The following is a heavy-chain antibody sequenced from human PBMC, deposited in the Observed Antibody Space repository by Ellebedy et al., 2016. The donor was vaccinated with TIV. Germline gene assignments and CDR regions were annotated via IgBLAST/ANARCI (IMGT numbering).Heavy chain of an antibody. Sequence: SETLSLTCAVSGGSLGGYYWSWIRQSPGKGLEWIGHIVASGATDYNPSLKTRVTMSVETSKNHLSLDLSSVTAADTAVYYCARALWGPQYYDYSGFLDYWGQGVMVTVSS. CDR3: ARALWGPQYYDYSGFLDY. CDR1: GGSLGGYY. D-gene: IGHD3-16*01. J-gene: IGHJ4*02. V-gene: IGHV4-34*12. CDR2: IVASGAT.